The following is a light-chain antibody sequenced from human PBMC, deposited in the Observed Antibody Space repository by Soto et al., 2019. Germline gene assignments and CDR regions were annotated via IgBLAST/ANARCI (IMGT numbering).Light chain of an antibody. Sequence: DILMTQSPASLSSSVGDRVTISCQASQDISNYLIWYQQDTGKAPTLLIYDASNMETGVPSRFSGSGSGTDFTFTISSLQPEDIATYYCQQYDNLPLTFGQGTKLEIK. CDR1: QDISNY. CDR2: DAS. J-gene: IGKJ2*01. CDR3: QQYDNLPLT. V-gene: IGKV1-33*01.